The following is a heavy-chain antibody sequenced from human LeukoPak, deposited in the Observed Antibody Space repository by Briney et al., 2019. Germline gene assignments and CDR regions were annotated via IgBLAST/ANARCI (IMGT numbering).Heavy chain of an antibody. V-gene: IGHV4-39*01. CDR1: GDSISNSNLY. CDR2: IYYSGNT. CDR3: ATPGRIAVAGQFDY. J-gene: IGHJ4*02. D-gene: IGHD6-19*01. Sequence: PSETLSLTCIVSGDSISNSNLYWGWIRQPPGKGLEWIGSIYYSGNTYYNASLKSRVSISVDTSKNQFSLRPTSVTAADTAVYYCATPGRIAVAGQFDYWGQGTLVTVSS.